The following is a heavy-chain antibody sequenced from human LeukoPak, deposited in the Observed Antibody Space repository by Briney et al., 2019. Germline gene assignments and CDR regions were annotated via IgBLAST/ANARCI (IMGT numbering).Heavy chain of an antibody. J-gene: IGHJ4*02. D-gene: IGHD4-17*01. CDR3: ARDAAYGPMDY. V-gene: IGHV4-30-4*01. Sequence: SQTLSLTCTLSGGSISSADYYWSWIRQPPGKGLEWFGYIYYSGSTYYNSSLESRVTISVDTSKNLFFLKRSSVTAADTAVYYCARDAAYGPMDYWGQGTLVTVSS. CDR1: GGSISSADYY. CDR2: IYYSGST.